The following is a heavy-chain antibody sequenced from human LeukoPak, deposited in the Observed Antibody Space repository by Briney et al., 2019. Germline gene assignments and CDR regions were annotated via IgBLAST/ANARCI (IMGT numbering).Heavy chain of an antibody. V-gene: IGHV3-21*01. CDR1: GFTFSDYS. D-gene: IGHD3-22*01. J-gene: IGHJ4*02. Sequence: GGSLRLSCAASGFTFSDYSMNWVRQAPGKGLEWVSFISGRGSYIYHVESVKGRSTISRDNAKNSVYLEMHRLRAEDTAVYYCAAYDSSGYVDYWGQGTLVTVSS. CDR3: AAYDSSGYVDY. CDR2: ISGRGSYI.